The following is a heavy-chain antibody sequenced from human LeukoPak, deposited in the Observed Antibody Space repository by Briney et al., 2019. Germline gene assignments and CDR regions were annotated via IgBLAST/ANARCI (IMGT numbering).Heavy chain of an antibody. V-gene: IGHV3-43*02. J-gene: IGHJ1*01. Sequence: GGSLRLSCAASGFTFDDYAMHWVRQVPGKGLEWVSLISGDGGSAYYADSVKGRFTISRDNRKTSLYLQMYSLRTEDTALYYCAKELEYFQHWGQGTLVTVSS. CDR1: GFTFDDYA. CDR3: AKELEYFQH. CDR2: ISGDGGSA.